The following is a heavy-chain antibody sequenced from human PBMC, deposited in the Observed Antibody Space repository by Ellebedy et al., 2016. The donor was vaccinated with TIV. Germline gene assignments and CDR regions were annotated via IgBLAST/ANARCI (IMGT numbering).Heavy chain of an antibody. D-gene: IGHD4-17*01. CDR1: GGSISSGGYS. CDR3: ARDRDGDYVGYFQH. CDR2: INHSGST. Sequence: SETLSLTCAVSGGSISSGGYSWSWVRQPPEKGLEWIGEINHSGSTNYNPSLKSRVTISVDTSKNQFSLKLSSVTAADTAVYYCARDRDGDYVGYFQHWGQGTLVTVSS. J-gene: IGHJ1*01. V-gene: IGHV4-34*01.